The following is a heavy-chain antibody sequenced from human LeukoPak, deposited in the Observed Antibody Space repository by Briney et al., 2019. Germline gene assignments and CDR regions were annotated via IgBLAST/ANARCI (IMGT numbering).Heavy chain of an antibody. D-gene: IGHD3-22*01. V-gene: IGHV3-9*01. Sequence: PGGSLRLSCAASGFTFDDYAMPWVRQAPGKGLEWVSGISWNSGSIGYVDSVKGRFTISRDNAKNSLYLQMNSLRAEDTALYYCAKDISPGYYDSSGYYSFMPGYWGQGTLVTVSS. CDR2: ISWNSGSI. CDR3: AKDISPGYYDSSGYYSFMPGY. CDR1: GFTFDDYA. J-gene: IGHJ4*02.